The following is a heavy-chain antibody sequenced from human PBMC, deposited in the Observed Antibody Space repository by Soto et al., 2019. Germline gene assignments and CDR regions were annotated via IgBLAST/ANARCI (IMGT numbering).Heavy chain of an antibody. J-gene: IGHJ4*02. CDR3: AKEWVYDSSGWSFDY. CDR1: GFTFSSYG. CDR2: ISNDGSNK. D-gene: IGHD3-22*01. Sequence: QVQLVESGGGVVQPGRSLRLSCAASGFTFSSYGMHWVRQAPGKGLEWVAVISNDGSNKYYADSVKGRFTISRDNSKNTLYLQMNSQRAEDTAVYYCAKEWVYDSSGWSFDYWGQGTLVTVSS. V-gene: IGHV3-30*18.